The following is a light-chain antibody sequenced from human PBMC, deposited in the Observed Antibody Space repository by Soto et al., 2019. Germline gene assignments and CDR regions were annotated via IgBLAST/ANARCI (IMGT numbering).Light chain of an antibody. CDR2: GAY. CDR1: QSVTSST. V-gene: IGKV3-20*01. J-gene: IGKJ4*01. CDR3: QQYDTSPLT. Sequence: EIVLTQSPGTLSLSPGERVTLSCRASQSVTSSTLAWYHQKPCQAPSLLISGAYTRATGIPDRFIGSGSGTDFTLTISRLEPEDFAVYYFQQYDTSPLTFGGGTQVEI.